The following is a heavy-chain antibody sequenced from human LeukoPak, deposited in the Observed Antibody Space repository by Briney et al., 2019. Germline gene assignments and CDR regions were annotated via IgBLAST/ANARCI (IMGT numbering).Heavy chain of an antibody. D-gene: IGHD1-1*01. V-gene: IGHV3-7*01. J-gene: IGHJ1*01. Sequence: GGSLRLSCAASGFTFSSYWMHWVRQAPGKGLEWVANINQDGGEKYYVDSVKGRFTISRDNAKNSLYLQMNSLRAEDTAVYYCAKDPSDDAYFQHWGQGTLVTVSS. CDR1: GFTFSSYW. CDR2: INQDGGEK. CDR3: AKDPSDDAYFQH.